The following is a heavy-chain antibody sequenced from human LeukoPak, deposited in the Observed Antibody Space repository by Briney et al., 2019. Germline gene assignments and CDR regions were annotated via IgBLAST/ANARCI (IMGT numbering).Heavy chain of an antibody. V-gene: IGHV3-21*01. Sequence: GGSLRLSCAASGFTFSSYSMNWVRQARGKGLEWVSSISSSSSYIYYADSVKGRFTISRDNSKNTLYLQMNGLRAEDTAVYYCARARAYCSGGSCCSAYFDFWGQGTLVTVSS. J-gene: IGHJ4*02. CDR3: ARARAYCSGGSCCSAYFDF. D-gene: IGHD2-15*01. CDR2: ISSSSSYI. CDR1: GFTFSSYS.